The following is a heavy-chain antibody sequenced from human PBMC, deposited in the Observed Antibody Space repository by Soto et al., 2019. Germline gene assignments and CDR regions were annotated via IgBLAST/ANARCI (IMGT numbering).Heavy chain of an antibody. J-gene: IGHJ3*02. CDR1: GFTFSDYY. V-gene: IGHV3-72*01. CDR2: IRRKLESYST. Sequence: PGGTLRLSCAASGFTFSDYYMDWVRQAPGKGPEWVGGIRRKLESYSTDYAASVKGRFTISRDDSKNSGYLQMTSLKVEDTVLYYCIRFNDYDSGGYTLDAFDIWDQGAVVTVSS. CDR3: IRFNDYDSGGYTLDAFDI. D-gene: IGHD3-22*01.